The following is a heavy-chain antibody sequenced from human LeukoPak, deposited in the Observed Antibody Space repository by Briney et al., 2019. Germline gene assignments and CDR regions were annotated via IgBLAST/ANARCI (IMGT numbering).Heavy chain of an antibody. Sequence: PGGSLRLSCAASGFTFSSYSMSWFRQAPGKGLEWVSFISSTSSYIYYADSVKGRFTISRDNAKNSLYLQMNSLRAEDTAVYYCARGYSYGSPYFDFWGQGSLVTVSS. V-gene: IGHV3-21*01. D-gene: IGHD5-18*01. J-gene: IGHJ4*02. CDR2: ISSTSSYI. CDR3: ARGYSYGSPYFDF. CDR1: GFTFSSYS.